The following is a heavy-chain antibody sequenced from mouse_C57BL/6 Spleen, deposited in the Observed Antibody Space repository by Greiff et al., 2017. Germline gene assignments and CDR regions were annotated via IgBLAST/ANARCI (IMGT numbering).Heavy chain of an antibody. CDR1: GYTFTSYW. J-gene: IGHJ3*01. CDR2: IHPNSGST. CDR3: ARGYYEFAY. D-gene: IGHD2-3*01. V-gene: IGHV1-64*01. Sequence: QVQLQQPGAELVKPGASVKLSCKASGYTFTSYWMHWVKQRPGQGLEWIGMIHPNSGSTNYNEKFKSKATLTVDKSSSTAYMQISSLTSEDSAVYYCARGYYEFAYWGQGTLVTVSA.